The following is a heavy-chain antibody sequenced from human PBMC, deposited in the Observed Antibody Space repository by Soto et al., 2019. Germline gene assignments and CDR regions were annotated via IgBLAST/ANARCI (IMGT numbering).Heavy chain of an antibody. CDR1: ESTVRRDW. CDR2: INQDGSEK. D-gene: IGHD1-26*01. V-gene: IGHV3-7*04. CDR3: SGGVGDAF. Sequence: EVHQVESGGGLVQTGGSLRLSCTIYESTVRRDWMNWVRQAPGKGLEWVAHINQDGSEKYYADSVKGRFTISRDNANNLLSLQMNSLGAGDTAMYYCSGGVGDAFWGQGTLVTVSS. J-gene: IGHJ4*02.